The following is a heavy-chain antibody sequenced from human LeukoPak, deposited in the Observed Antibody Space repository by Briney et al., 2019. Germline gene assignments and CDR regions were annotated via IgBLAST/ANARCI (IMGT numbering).Heavy chain of an antibody. CDR3: ARDLTSEWELLN. D-gene: IGHD1-26*01. CDR2: ISANSLHI. V-gene: IGHV3-21*01. J-gene: IGHJ4*02. Sequence: GGSLRLSCAASGFTFSSYSMNWVRQAPGKGLEWVSSISANSLHIFYADSVKGRFTISRDNAKNTLYLQMNSLRAEDTAVYYCARDLTSEWELLNWGQGTLVTVSS. CDR1: GFTFSSYS.